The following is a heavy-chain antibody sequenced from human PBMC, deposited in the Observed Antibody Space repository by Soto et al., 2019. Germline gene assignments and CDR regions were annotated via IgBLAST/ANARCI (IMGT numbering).Heavy chain of an antibody. CDR2: IDRRGST. Sequence: SQTLSLTCAVYGESFSGYYCSLIRQLPGEGLEWIGEIDRRGSTNCNPSLKRRVARSVDTSKNQFSLRLTSVTAADTVVYYCARATICVHQLEGHAPSSQTLPYWCQGILV. J-gene: IGHJ4*02. D-gene: IGHD1-1*01. CDR1: GESFSGYY. V-gene: IGHV4-34*01. CDR3: ARATICVHQLEGHAPSSQTLPY.